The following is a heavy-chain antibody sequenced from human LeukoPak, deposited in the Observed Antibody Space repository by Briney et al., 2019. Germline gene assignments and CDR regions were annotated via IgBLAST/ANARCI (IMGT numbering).Heavy chain of an antibody. V-gene: IGHV3-11*01. J-gene: IGHJ4*02. D-gene: IGHD6-19*01. CDR1: GFTFSDYY. Sequence: GGSLRLSCAASGFTFSDYYMSWIRQAPGKGLEWVSYISSSGSTMYYADSVKGRFTISRDNAKNSLYLQMNSLRAEDTAVYYCARVVGEQWLPRYYFDYWGQGTLVTVSS. CDR3: ARVVGEQWLPRYYFDY. CDR2: ISSSGSTM.